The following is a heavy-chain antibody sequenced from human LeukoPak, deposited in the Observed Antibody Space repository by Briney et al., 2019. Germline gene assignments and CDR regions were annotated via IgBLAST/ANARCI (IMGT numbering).Heavy chain of an antibody. CDR1: GYTFTSYG. D-gene: IGHD3-22*01. J-gene: IGHJ3*02. V-gene: IGHV1-18*01. CDR2: ISAYNGNT. Sequence: GASVTVSCTASGYTFTSYGISWVRQAPGQGLEWMGWISAYNGNTNYAQKLQGRVTMTTDTSTSTAYMELRSLRSDDTAVYYCAREGITMMDDAFDIWGQGTMVTVSS. CDR3: AREGITMMDDAFDI.